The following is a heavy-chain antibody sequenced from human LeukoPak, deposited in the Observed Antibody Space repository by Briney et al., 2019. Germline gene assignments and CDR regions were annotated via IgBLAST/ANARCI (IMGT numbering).Heavy chain of an antibody. CDR2: IKYDGSEK. CDR3: ARDGSREWPLGY. J-gene: IGHJ4*02. Sequence: PGGSLRLSWAASGFTFSSKWMTWVRQAPGKGLEWVANIKYDGSEKYYVDSVKGRFTISRDDAKNSLYLQMNSLRAEDTAVYYCARDGSREWPLGYWGQGTLVTVSS. V-gene: IGHV3-7*01. D-gene: IGHD3-10*01. CDR1: GFTFSSKW.